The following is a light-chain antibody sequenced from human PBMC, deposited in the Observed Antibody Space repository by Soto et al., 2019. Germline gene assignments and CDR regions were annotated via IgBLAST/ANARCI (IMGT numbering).Light chain of an antibody. CDR2: GAS. J-gene: IGKJ5*01. CDR1: QSVSSN. CDR3: QQLNHYPLT. Sequence: EIVMTQSPATLSVSPGERATLSCRASQSVSSNLAWYQQKPGQAPRLLIYGASTRATGIPARFSGSGSGTEFTLTISSLQSEDFAVYYCQQLNHYPLTFGQGTRLEIK. V-gene: IGKV3-15*01.